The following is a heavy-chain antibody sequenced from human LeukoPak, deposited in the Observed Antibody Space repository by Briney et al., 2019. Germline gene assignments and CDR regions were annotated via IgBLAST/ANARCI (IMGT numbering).Heavy chain of an antibody. J-gene: IGHJ4*02. CDR3: ARRVVWYGIYYFDS. CDR1: GYTFTGYY. CDR2: INPNSGGT. D-gene: IGHD3-3*01. V-gene: IGHV1-2*02. Sequence: ASLKVSCKAAGYTFTGYYMHWVRQAPGQGLEWMGWINPNSGGTNYAQKFQGRVTMTRDTSISTAYMELSRLTSDDTAVYYCARRVVWYGIYYFDSWGQGTLVTVSS.